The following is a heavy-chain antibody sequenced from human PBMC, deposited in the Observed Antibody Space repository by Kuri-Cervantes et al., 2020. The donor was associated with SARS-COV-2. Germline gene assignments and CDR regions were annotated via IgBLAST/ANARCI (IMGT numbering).Heavy chain of an antibody. CDR3: TTDPPGLYYYDSSGYPDY. Sequence: GGSLRLSCAASGFTFSSYWMSWVRQAPGKGLEWVANIKQDGSEKYYVDSVKGRFTISRDNAKNSLYLQMNSLRAEDTAVYYCTTDPPGLYYYDSSGYPDYWGQGTLVTVSS. CDR1: GFTFSSYW. J-gene: IGHJ4*02. V-gene: IGHV3-7*03. D-gene: IGHD3-22*01. CDR2: IKQDGSEK.